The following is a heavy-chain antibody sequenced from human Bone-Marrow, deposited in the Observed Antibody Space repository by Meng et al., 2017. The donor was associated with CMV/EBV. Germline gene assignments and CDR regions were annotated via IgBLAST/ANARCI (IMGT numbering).Heavy chain of an antibody. CDR3: ARDPLGFGVDAVEI. CDR1: GGSISSGGYY. V-gene: IGHV4-31*03. CDR2: IYYSGST. Sequence: SETLSLTCTVSGGSISSGGYYWSWIRQHPGKGLEWIGYIYYSGSTYYNPSLKSRVTISVDTSKNQFSLKLSSVTATDTAVYYCARDPLGFGVDAVEIWGQETMVTVSS. J-gene: IGHJ3*02. D-gene: IGHD3-10*01.